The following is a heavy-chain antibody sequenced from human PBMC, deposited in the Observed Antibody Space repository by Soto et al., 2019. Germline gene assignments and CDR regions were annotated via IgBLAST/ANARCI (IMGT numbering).Heavy chain of an antibody. CDR3: ARGKRNRLYYFDY. J-gene: IGHJ4*02. CDR2: INHSGST. V-gene: IGHV4-34*01. Sequence: TXXTLSLPCAVYGGSFSGYYWRWIRQPPGKGLEWIGEINHSGSTNYNPSLKSRVTISVDTSKNQFSLKLSSVTAADTAVYYCARGKRNRLYYFDYWGQGTLVTVSS. CDR1: GGSFSGYY.